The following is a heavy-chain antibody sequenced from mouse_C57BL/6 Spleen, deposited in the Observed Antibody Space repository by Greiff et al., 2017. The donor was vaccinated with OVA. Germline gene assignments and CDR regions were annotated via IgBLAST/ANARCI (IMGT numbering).Heavy chain of an antibody. Sequence: QVQLQQPGAELVMPGASVKLSCKASGYTFTSYWMHWVKQRPGQGLEWIGEIDPSDSYTNYNQKFKGKSTLTVDKSSSTAYMQLSSLTSEDSAVYYCARYYGSSYGYFEVWGTGTTVTVSS. V-gene: IGHV1-69*01. CDR1: GYTFTSYW. D-gene: IGHD1-1*01. J-gene: IGHJ1*03. CDR2: IDPSDSYT. CDR3: ARYYGSSYGYFEV.